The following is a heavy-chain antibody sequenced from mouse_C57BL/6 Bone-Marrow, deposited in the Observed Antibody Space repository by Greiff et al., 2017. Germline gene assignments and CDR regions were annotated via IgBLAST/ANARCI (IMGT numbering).Heavy chain of an antibody. CDR3: ARRDNGSSYRWYFDV. Sequence: EVKLQESGPELVKPGASVKLPCKASGYTFTDYNMDWVKQSHGKSLEWIGDINPYNGGTIYNQKFKGKATLTVDKSSSTAYMELRSLTSEDTAVYYCARRDNGSSYRWYFDVWGKGTTVTVSS. J-gene: IGHJ1*03. D-gene: IGHD1-1*01. CDR1: GYTFTDYN. V-gene: IGHV1-18*01. CDR2: INPYNGGT.